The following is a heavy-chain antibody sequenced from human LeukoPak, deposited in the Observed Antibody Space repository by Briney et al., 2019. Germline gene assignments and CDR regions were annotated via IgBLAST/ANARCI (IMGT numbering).Heavy chain of an antibody. V-gene: IGHV3-23*01. J-gene: IGHJ5*02. CDR1: GFTFSSYA. Sequence: GGALRLSCAASGFTFSSYAMSWVRQAPGKGREWVSAISGSGGSTYYADSVKGRFTVSRDKSENTLYLQMNSLSPEDTAVYYCAKGAASNKVDWFDPWGQGTLVTVSS. CDR2: ISGSGGST. CDR3: AKGAASNKVDWFDP. D-gene: IGHD4-11*01.